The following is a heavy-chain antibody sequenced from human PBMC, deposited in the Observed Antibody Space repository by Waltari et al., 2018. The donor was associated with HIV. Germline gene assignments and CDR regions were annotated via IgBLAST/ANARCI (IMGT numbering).Heavy chain of an antibody. J-gene: IGHJ6*02. D-gene: IGHD5-12*01. CDR2: INHNIGDT. CDR3: ARVRGGGMDV. V-gene: IGHV1-2*05. CDR1: GNTFTGYY. Sequence: QEHLVQSGAEVKKPGASVKVSCTASGNTFTGYYIHWVRQAPGQGLEWVGRINHNIGDTHYAQKFQGRVTMTRDTSISTGYMELHSLTSDDTGVYFCARVRGGGMDVWGQGTTVTVSS.